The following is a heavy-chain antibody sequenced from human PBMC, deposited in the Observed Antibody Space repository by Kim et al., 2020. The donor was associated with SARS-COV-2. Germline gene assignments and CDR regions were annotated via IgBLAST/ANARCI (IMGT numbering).Heavy chain of an antibody. CDR3: ARDAPYYYDSSGSYYYYGMDV. D-gene: IGHD3-22*01. J-gene: IGHJ6*02. V-gene: IGHV4-31*03. CDR2: IYYSGST. Sequence: SETLSLTCTVSGGSISSGGYYWSWIRQHPGKGLEWIGYIYYSGSTYYNPSLKSRVTISVDTSKNQFSLKLSSVTAADTAVYYCARDAPYYYDSSGSYYYYGMDVWGQGTTVTVSS. CDR1: GGSISSGGYY.